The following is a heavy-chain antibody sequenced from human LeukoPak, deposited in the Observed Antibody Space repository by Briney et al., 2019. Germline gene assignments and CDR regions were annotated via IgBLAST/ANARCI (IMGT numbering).Heavy chain of an antibody. CDR1: GYTFTSYG. D-gene: IGHD5-12*01. CDR2: ISAYNGNT. Sequence: ASVKVSCEASGYTFTSYGISWVRQAPGQGLEWMGWISAYNGNTNYAQKLQGRVTMTTDTSTSTAYMELRSLRSDDTAVYYCARNVDIVATSDFDYWGQGTLVTVSS. J-gene: IGHJ4*02. CDR3: ARNVDIVATSDFDY. V-gene: IGHV1-18*04.